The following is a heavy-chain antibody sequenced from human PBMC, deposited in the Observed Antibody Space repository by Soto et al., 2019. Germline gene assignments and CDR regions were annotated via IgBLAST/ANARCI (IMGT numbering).Heavy chain of an antibody. Sequence: SETLSLTCAVSGGSISSGGYYWSWIRQHPGKGLEWIGYIYYSGSTNYNPSLKSRVTISVDTSKNQFSLKLSSVTAADTAVYYCASYGSGSYYNGQWFDPWGQGTLVTVSS. CDR2: IYYSGST. CDR1: GGSISSGGYY. J-gene: IGHJ5*02. D-gene: IGHD3-10*01. CDR3: ASYGSGSYYNGQWFDP. V-gene: IGHV4-61*08.